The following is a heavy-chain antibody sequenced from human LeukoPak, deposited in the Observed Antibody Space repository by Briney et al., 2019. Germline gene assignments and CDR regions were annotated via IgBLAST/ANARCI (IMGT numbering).Heavy chain of an antibody. J-gene: IGHJ4*02. D-gene: IGHD3-9*01. CDR2: VNPNSGNT. CDR1: GYTFTTYD. Sequence: ASVKVSCKASGYTFTTYDINWVRQTTGHGLEWMGWVNPNSGNTGYAQRFQGRVTMTRDTSISTAYMELSSLASEDTAVYYCARATGKDILTGRKLDYWGQGTLVTVSS. V-gene: IGHV1-8*01. CDR3: ARATGKDILTGRKLDY.